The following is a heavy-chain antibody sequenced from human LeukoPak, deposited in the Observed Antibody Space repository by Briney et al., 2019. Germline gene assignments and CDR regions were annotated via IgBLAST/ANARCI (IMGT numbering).Heavy chain of an antibody. D-gene: IGHD2-2*01. Sequence: GESLKISCKGSGYTFTSYWIAWVRQMPGKGLEWMGIIYPGDSDTRYSPSFQGQVTISADKSISTTYLQWSSLKASDTSMYYCARDGSVVPAPRYYYMDVWGKGTTVTVSS. J-gene: IGHJ6*03. CDR1: GYTFTSYW. CDR2: IYPGDSDT. CDR3: ARDGSVVPAPRYYYMDV. V-gene: IGHV5-51*01.